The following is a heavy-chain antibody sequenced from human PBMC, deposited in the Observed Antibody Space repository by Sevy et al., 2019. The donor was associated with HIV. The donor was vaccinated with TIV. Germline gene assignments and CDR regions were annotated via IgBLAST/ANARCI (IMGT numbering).Heavy chain of an antibody. CDR1: GIAFSTYA. J-gene: IGHJ4*02. V-gene: IGHV3-23*01. Sequence: GGSLRLSCAASGIAFSTYAMFWVRQAPGKGLEWVSSISAGGYSTYYADSVKGRFTLSRDNSRNTLDLQMNSLRADDTAVYYCAKDFSDVYYYDSSATVDYWGQGTLVTDSS. D-gene: IGHD3-22*01. CDR3: AKDFSDVYYYDSSATVDY. CDR2: ISAGGYST.